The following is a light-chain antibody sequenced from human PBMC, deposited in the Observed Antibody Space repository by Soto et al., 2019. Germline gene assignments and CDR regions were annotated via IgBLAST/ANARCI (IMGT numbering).Light chain of an antibody. Sequence: EIVLTQSPGALSLSPGDRATLSCRASQTVRNAYLAWYQQKPGQAPSLLIYAASSRATGIPDRFSGSGSGTDFTLTISRLEPEDFAVYYCQQYHTSPPRYTFGQGTRLEIK. CDR3: QQYHTSPPRYT. V-gene: IGKV3-20*01. CDR2: AAS. J-gene: IGKJ2*01. CDR1: QTVRNAY.